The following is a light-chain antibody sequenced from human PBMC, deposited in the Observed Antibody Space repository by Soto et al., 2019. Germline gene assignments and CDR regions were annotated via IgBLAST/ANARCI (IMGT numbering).Light chain of an antibody. V-gene: IGKV3-15*01. J-gene: IGKJ2*01. CDR3: QQCDNWPPKT. CDR1: RSVSTN. CDR2: GAS. Sequence: EIIMTQSPATLSVSPGESATLSCRASRSVSTNLAWYQQKPGQPPRVFIYGASTRAPGIPARFSGSGSGTEFTLTISSLPSEDFAVYYCQQCDNWPPKTFGQGTRLEN.